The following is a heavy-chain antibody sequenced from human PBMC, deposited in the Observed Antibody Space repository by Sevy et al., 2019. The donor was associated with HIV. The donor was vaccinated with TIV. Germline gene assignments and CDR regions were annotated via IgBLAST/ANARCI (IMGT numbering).Heavy chain of an antibody. CDR1: GGSISSGSHY. Sequence: TLSLTCTVSGGSISSGSHYWSWIRQPAGKGLEWIGDIYTTGSTNYIPSLKSRVTISVDTSKNQFSLKLSSVTAADTAVYYCARKNGLYYFDYWGQGTLVTVSS. J-gene: IGHJ4*02. D-gene: IGHD2-8*01. CDR2: IYTTGST. V-gene: IGHV4-61*09. CDR3: ARKNGLYYFDY.